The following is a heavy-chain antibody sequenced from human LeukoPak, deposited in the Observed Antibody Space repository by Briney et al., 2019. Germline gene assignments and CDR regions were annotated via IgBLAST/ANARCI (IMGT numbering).Heavy chain of an antibody. CDR1: GGTFSNYA. D-gene: IGHD1-1*01. J-gene: IGHJ3*02. CDR3: ARVEGRGAFDI. V-gene: IGHV1-69*05. Sequence: SVKVSCKASGGTFSNYAISWVRQAPGQGLEWMGGIIPLFATTNYAQKFQGRVTMTRDTSTSTVYMELSSLRSEDTAVYYCARVEGRGAFDIWGQGTMVTVSS. CDR2: IIPLFATT.